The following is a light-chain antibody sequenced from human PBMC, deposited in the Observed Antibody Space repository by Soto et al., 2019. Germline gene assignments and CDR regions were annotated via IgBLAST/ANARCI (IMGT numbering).Light chain of an antibody. V-gene: IGKV1-39*01. CDR1: QNINIF. Sequence: DIQMTQSPSSLSASVGDRVSITCRASQNINIFLNWYQQKPGKAPKLLIYASSNLQTGVPSRFSGSGSGTDFTVTISRLQPEDFASYYCQQSYSAPYTFAQGTTLDIK. CDR3: QQSYSAPYT. CDR2: ASS. J-gene: IGKJ2*01.